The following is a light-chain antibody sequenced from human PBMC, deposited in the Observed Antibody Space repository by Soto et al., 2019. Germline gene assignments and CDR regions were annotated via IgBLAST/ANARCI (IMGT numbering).Light chain of an antibody. J-gene: IGLJ1*01. CDR3: SSYAGTNTPYV. CDR2: EVS. Sequence: SALTQPPSASGSPGQSVTISCTGTSSDVGGYYYVSWYQQHPGEAPKLMIYEVSKRPSGVPDRFSGSKSGNTASLTVSGLQAEDEADYYCSSYAGTNTPYVFGTGTKAPS. V-gene: IGLV2-8*01. CDR1: SSDVGGYYY.